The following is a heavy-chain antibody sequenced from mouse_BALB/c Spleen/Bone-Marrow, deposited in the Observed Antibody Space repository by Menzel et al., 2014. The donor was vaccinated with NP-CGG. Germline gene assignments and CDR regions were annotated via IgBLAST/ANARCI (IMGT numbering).Heavy chain of an antibody. D-gene: IGHD2-14*01. CDR3: VRDGDYRYACFTY. Sequence: EVKLVESGGGLVKPGGSLKLSCAASGFTFSDYYIYWVRQTPEKRLEWVATISDGGTYTYYPDTVKGRFTFSRDNAKNNLYLQMNGLKSEDTAMYYCVRDGDYRYACFTYWGQGTLVTVSA. J-gene: IGHJ3*01. CDR2: ISDGGTYT. CDR1: GFTFSDYY. V-gene: IGHV5-4*02.